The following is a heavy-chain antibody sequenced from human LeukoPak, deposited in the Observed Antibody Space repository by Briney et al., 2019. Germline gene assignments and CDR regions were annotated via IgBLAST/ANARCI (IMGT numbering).Heavy chain of an antibody. CDR3: ARDLRGPTYYYGSSGYKIVGNWFDP. Sequence: SETLSLTCTVSGGSISSHYWSWIRQPPGKGLEWIGYIYYSGSTNYKPSLKSRVTISVDTSKNQFSLKLSSVTAADTAVYYCARDLRGPTYYYGSSGYKIVGNWFDPWGPGTLVTVSS. V-gene: IGHV4-59*11. CDR1: GGSISSHY. CDR2: IYYSGST. D-gene: IGHD3-22*01. J-gene: IGHJ5*02.